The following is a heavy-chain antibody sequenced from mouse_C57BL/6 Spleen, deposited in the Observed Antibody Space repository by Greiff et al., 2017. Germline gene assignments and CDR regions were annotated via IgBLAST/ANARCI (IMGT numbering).Heavy chain of an antibody. Sequence: QVQLQQPGAELVMPGASVKLSCKASGYTFTSYWMHWVKQRPGQGLEWIGEIDPSDSYTNYNQKFKGKSTLTVDKSSSPAYMQLSSLTSEDSAVYYCARTTVVASGFDVWGTGTTVTVSS. CDR1: GYTFTSYW. V-gene: IGHV1-69*01. J-gene: IGHJ1*03. CDR3: ARTTVVASGFDV. D-gene: IGHD1-1*01. CDR2: IDPSDSYT.